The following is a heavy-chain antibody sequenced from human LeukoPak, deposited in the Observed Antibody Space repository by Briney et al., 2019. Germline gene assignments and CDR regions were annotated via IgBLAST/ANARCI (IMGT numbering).Heavy chain of an antibody. CDR2: INPNSGGT. Sequence: ASVKVSCKASGYTFTGYYIHWVRQAPGQGLEWMGWINPNSGGTKYAQKFQGRVTMTRDTSTSQAYMGLSRLRSDDTAVYYCAKGRVVAGTKSLTYNWLDPWGQGTLVTVSS. D-gene: IGHD6-19*01. CDR3: AKGRVVAGTKSLTYNWLDP. J-gene: IGHJ5*02. CDR1: GYTFTGYY. V-gene: IGHV1-2*02.